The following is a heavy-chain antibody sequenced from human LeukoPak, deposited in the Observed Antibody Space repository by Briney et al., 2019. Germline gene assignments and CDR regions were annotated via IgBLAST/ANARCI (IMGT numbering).Heavy chain of an antibody. Sequence: KSGGSLRLSCAASGFTFSSCNMNWVRQTPGKGLEWVASISSSSSYIYYTGAVKGRFTISRDNAKNSLYLQMSSLGTDDTAVYYCAKARTGALSDAFDVWGQGTMVSVSS. V-gene: IGHV3-21*01. CDR3: AKARTGALSDAFDV. D-gene: IGHD7-27*01. CDR1: GFTFSSCN. J-gene: IGHJ3*01. CDR2: ISSSSSYI.